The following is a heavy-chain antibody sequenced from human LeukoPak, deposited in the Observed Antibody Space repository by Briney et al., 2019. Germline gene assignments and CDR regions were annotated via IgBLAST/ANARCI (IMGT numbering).Heavy chain of an antibody. V-gene: IGHV3-23*01. CDR3: AKGLRYSDY. Sequence: QPGGSLRLSCAASGFTFSSYAMTWVRQAPGKGLEWVSTISGSAGSTYYADSVKGRFTISGDNSKNTLYLQMNSLRAEDTAVYYCAKGLRYSDYWGQGTLVTVSS. CDR2: ISGSAGST. CDR1: GFTFSSYA. D-gene: IGHD4-17*01. J-gene: IGHJ4*02.